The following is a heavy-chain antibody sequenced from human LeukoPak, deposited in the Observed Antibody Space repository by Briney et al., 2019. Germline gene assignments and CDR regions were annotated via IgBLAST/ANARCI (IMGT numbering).Heavy chain of an antibody. D-gene: IGHD5-12*01. Sequence: PSETLSLTCTVSGGSISSSSYYWGWIRQPPGKGLEWIGSIYYSGSTYYNPSLKSRVTISVDTSKNQFSLKLSSVTAADTAVYYCARGYSGYEYYFDYWGQGTLVTVSS. V-gene: IGHV4-39*07. CDR3: ARGYSGYEYYFDY. CDR2: IYYSGST. CDR1: GGSISSSSYY. J-gene: IGHJ4*02.